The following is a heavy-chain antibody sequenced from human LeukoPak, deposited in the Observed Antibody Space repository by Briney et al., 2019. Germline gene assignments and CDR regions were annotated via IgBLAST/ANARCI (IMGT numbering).Heavy chain of an antibody. Sequence: GRSLRLSCAASGFTFSSYAMHWVRQAPGKGLEWVAVISYDGSNKYYADSVKGRFTISRDNSKNTLYLQMNSLRAEDTAVYYCARGRKIVLIVQRPSWDYYSMDVWGQGTTATVSS. CDR2: ISYDGSNK. D-gene: IGHD2-8*01. CDR1: GFTFSSYA. J-gene: IGHJ6*02. V-gene: IGHV3-30-3*01. CDR3: ARGRKIVLIVQRPSWDYYSMDV.